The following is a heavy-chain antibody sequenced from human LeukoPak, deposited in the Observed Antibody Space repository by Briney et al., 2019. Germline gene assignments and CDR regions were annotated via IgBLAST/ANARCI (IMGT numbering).Heavy chain of an antibody. CDR1: GYTFTSYG. J-gene: IGHJ6*03. V-gene: IGHV1-18*01. CDR2: ISAYNGNT. CDR3: ARGVRQWLRPENYYYYMDV. D-gene: IGHD5-12*01. Sequence: ASVKVSCKASGYTFTSYGISWVRQAPGQGLEWMGWISAYNGNTNYAQKLQGRVTMTTDTSTSTAYMELRSLRSDDTAVYYCARGVRQWLRPENYYYYMDVWGKGTTVTISS.